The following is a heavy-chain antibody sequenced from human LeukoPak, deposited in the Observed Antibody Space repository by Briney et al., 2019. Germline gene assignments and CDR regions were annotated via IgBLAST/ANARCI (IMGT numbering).Heavy chain of an antibody. CDR3: ARRCYYDSRGYPPDAFDI. J-gene: IGHJ3*02. CDR2: IYYSGST. V-gene: IGHV4-59*08. CDR1: GCTVSSYY. D-gene: IGHD3-22*01. Sequence: PSETLSLTCTVSGCTVSSYYLSWVRQPPGKGLEWVGDIYYSGSTNYNPPLKSRFTISIDTSKNQFSLKLSLVTAADTAVYYCARRCYYDSRGYPPDAFDIGGQGTMVTVSS.